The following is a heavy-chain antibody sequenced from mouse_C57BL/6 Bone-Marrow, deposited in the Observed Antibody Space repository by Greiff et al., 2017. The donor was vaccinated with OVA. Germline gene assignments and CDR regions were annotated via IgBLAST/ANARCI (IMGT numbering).Heavy chain of an antibody. CDR1: GYTFTSYW. V-gene: IGHV1-53*01. CDR2: INPSNGGT. D-gene: IGHD1-1*01. CDR3: ASPGYYGSSDEAMDY. J-gene: IGHJ4*01. Sequence: QVQLQQPGTELVKPGASVKLSCKASGYTFTSYWMHWVKQRPGQGLEWIGNINPSNGGTNYNEKFKSKATLTVDKSSSTAYMQLRSLTSEDSAVYYCASPGYYGSSDEAMDYWGQGTSVTVSS.